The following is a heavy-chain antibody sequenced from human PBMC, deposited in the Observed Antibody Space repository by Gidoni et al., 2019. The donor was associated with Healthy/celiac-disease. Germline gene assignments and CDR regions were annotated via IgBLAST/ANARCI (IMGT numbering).Heavy chain of an antibody. CDR2: IYYSWST. CDR3: ARDSGGSCYDY. Sequence: QVQLQESGPGLVKPSATLSLTCTVSGGSISSYYWSWIRQPPGKGLEWIGYIYYSWSTNYNPSLKSRVTISVDTSKNQFSLKLSSVTAADTAVYYCARDSGGSCYDYWGQGTLVTVSS. CDR1: GGSISSYY. J-gene: IGHJ4*02. V-gene: IGHV4-59*01. D-gene: IGHD2-15*01.